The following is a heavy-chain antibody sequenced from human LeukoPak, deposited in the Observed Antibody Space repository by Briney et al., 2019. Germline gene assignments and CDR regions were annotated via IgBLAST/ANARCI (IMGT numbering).Heavy chain of an antibody. CDR1: GGSISSYY. CDR3: ASQIATAGTAGFDF. V-gene: IGHV4-4*07. J-gene: IGHJ4*02. D-gene: IGHD6-13*01. CDR2: IYSTGST. Sequence: SETLSLTCTVSGGSISSYYWSWIRQPAGKGLEWIGRIYSTGSTNYNPSLKSRVTMSVDTSKNQFFLRLRSVTAADTAVYYCASQIATAGTAGFDFWGQGALVTVSS.